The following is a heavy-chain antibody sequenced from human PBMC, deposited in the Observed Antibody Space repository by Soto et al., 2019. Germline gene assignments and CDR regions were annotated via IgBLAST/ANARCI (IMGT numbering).Heavy chain of an antibody. CDR3: ARDTIVGAIYYYYGMDV. Sequence: GGSLRLSCGHSGFTFSRYAMPWVRQAPGKGLEWVAVISYDGSNKYYADSVKGRCTISRDNYKNTLYLQLNSLRAEDTAVYYCARDTIVGAIYYYYGMDVWGQGTTVTSP. CDR1: GFTFSRYA. CDR2: ISYDGSNK. V-gene: IGHV3-30-3*01. D-gene: IGHD1-26*01. J-gene: IGHJ6*02.